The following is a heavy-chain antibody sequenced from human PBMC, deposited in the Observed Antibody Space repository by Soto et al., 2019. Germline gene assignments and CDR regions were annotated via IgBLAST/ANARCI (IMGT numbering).Heavy chain of an antibody. J-gene: IGHJ4*02. V-gene: IGHV1-2*02. Sequence: ASVKVSCKASGYTFTGYYMHWVRQAPGQVLEWMGWINPNSGGTNYAQKFQGRVTMTRDTSISTAYMELSRLRSDDTAVYYCARDRPGIAVAGTFDYWGQGTLVTVSS. CDR1: GYTFTGYY. CDR3: ARDRPGIAVAGTFDY. CDR2: INPNSGGT. D-gene: IGHD6-19*01.